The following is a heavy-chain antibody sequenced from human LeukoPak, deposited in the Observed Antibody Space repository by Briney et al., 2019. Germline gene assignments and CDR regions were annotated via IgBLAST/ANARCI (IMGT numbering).Heavy chain of an antibody. V-gene: IGHV3-21*01. D-gene: IGHD1-26*01. CDR2: ISSSSSYI. CDR1: GFTISSFS. Sequence: GGSLRLSCAAFGFTISSFSMNWVRQAPGKGLDWVSSISSSSSYIYYADSVKGRFTISRHNAKNSLYLQMNSLRAEDTAVYYCARAYSGTYGLGYYYMDVWGKGTTVTISS. CDR3: ARAYSGTYGLGYYYMDV. J-gene: IGHJ6*03.